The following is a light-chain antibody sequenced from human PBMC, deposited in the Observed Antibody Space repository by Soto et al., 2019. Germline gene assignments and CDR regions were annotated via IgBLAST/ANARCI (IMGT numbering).Light chain of an antibody. CDR2: DVI. V-gene: IGLV2-14*03. CDR3: SSYTRRSTVI. J-gene: IGLJ2*01. CDR1: SSDVGGFNY. Sequence: QSALTQPASVSGSPGQSITISCTGTSSDVGGFNYVSWYQQHPGNAPKLLIFDVINRPSGVSSRFSGSKSDNTASLTISGLQAEDEADYYCSSYTRRSTVIFGGGTKLTVL.